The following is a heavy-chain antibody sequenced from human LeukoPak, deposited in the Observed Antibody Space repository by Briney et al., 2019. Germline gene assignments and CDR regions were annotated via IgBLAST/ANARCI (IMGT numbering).Heavy chain of an antibody. D-gene: IGHD2-2*01. CDR2: IYYSGST. Sequence: SETLSLICTVPGGSISSYYWSWIRQPPGKGLEWIGYIYYSGSTNYNPSLKSRVTISVDTSKNQFSLKLSPVTAADTAVYYCARGVVVPAVPQGWFDPWGQGTLVTVSS. CDR1: GGSISSYY. J-gene: IGHJ5*02. CDR3: ARGVVVPAVPQGWFDP. V-gene: IGHV4-59*01.